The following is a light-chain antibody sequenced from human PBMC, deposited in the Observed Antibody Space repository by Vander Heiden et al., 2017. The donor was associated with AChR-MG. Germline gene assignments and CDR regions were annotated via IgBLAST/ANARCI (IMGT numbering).Light chain of an antibody. Sequence: SSELTQDPAVSVALGPTVRITCQGDSLRNYYASWYQQRPGQAPVLVIYGKNNRPSGIPDRCSGSSSGNTASLTITGAQAEDEADYYCNSRDSSGDHLEVFGGGTKLTVL. CDR2: GKN. CDR3: NSRDSSGDHLEV. V-gene: IGLV3-19*01. CDR1: SLRNYY. J-gene: IGLJ3*02.